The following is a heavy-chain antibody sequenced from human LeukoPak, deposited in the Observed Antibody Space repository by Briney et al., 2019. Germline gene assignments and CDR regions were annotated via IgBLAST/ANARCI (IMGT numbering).Heavy chain of an antibody. V-gene: IGHV4-59*01. Sequence: PSETLSLTCTVSGGSISSYYWSWIRQPPGKGLEWIGYIYYSGSTNYNPSLKSRVTISVDTSKNQFSLKLSSVTAADTAVYYCARDSGYCSSTSCYRPHFDYWGQGTLVTVSS. CDR3: ARDSGYCSSTSCYRPHFDY. CDR1: GGSISSYY. J-gene: IGHJ4*02. CDR2: IYYSGST. D-gene: IGHD2-2*02.